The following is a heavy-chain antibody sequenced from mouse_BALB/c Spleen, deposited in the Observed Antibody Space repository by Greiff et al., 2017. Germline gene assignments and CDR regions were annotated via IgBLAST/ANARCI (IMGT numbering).Heavy chain of an antibody. J-gene: IGHJ4*01. D-gene: IGHD3-1*01. CDR1: GFNIKDTY. CDR3: ASARVPYAMDY. CDR2: IDPANGNT. V-gene: IGHV14-3*02. Sequence: VQLQQSGAELVKPGASVKLSCTASGFNIKDTYMHWVKQRPEQGLEWIGRIDPANGNTKYDPKLQGKATITADTSSNTAYLQLSSLTSEDTAVYYGASARVPYAMDYWGQGTSVTVSS.